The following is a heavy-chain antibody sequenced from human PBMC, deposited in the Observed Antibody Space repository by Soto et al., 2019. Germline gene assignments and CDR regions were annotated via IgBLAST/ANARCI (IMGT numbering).Heavy chain of an antibody. CDR1: GGSFSGNY. J-gene: IGHJ4*02. CDR2: INHSGSS. V-gene: IGHV4-34*01. CDR3: VRGIITSRGVFGF. Sequence: PSETLSLTCAVYGGSFSGNYWTWIRQPPGKGLEWIAEINHSGSSNYNPSLRNRVTISVDTAKSQFSLRLDSVTAADTAVYYCVRGIITSRGVFGFWGEGTQVPVSS. D-gene: IGHD3-10*01.